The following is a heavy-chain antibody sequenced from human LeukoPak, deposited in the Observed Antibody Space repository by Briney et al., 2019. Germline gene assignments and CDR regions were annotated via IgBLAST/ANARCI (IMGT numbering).Heavy chain of an antibody. CDR3: MAAVDLGSGYWEVY. V-gene: IGHV3-73*01. D-gene: IGHD3-22*01. CDR2: IRSKANNYAT. CDR1: GFSFSGSD. Sequence: GGSLRLSCAASGFSFSGSDIHWVRQASGKGLEWVGHIRSKANNYATESSASVKGRLTISRDESKNTAYLQMNSLKTEDTAVYYCMAAVDLGSGYWEVYWGQGTLVTVSS. J-gene: IGHJ4*02.